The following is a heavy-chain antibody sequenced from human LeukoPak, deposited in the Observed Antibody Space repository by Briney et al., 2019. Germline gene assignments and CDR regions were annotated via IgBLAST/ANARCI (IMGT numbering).Heavy chain of an antibody. CDR3: ARSGDVLRFLEWFKFDY. J-gene: IGHJ4*02. Sequence: SVKVSCKASGGTFSSYAISWVRQAPGQGLEWMGRIIPILGIANYAQKFQGRVTITADKSTSTAYMELSSLRSEDTAVYYCARSGDVLRFLEWFKFDYWGQGALVTVSS. CDR1: GGTFSSYA. D-gene: IGHD3-3*01. CDR2: IIPILGIA. V-gene: IGHV1-69*04.